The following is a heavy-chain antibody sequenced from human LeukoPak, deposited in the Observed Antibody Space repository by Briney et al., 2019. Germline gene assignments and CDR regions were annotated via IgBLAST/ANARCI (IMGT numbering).Heavy chain of an antibody. D-gene: IGHD5-24*01. CDR2: IYYSGST. V-gene: IGHV4-59*08. J-gene: IGHJ5*02. CDR1: GGSISSYY. Sequence: SETLCLTCTVSGGSISSYYWSWIRQPPGKGLEWIGYIYYSGSTNYNPSLKSRVTISVDTSKNQFSLKLSSVTAADTAVYYCARRSVEMATKGGNWFDPWGQGTLVTVSS. CDR3: ARRSVEMATKGGNWFDP.